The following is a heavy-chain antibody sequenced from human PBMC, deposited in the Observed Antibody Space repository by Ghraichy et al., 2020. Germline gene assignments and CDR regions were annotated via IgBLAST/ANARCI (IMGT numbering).Heavy chain of an antibody. CDR1: GFTFSSYW. CDR3: ARAPSSGWFLASVSPDY. Sequence: GGSLRLSCAASGFTFSSYWMHWVRQAPGKGLVWVSRINSDGSSTSYADSVKGRFTISRDNAKNTLYLQMNSLRAEDTAVYYCARAPSSGWFLASVSPDYWGQGTLVTVSS. V-gene: IGHV3-74*01. CDR2: INSDGSST. D-gene: IGHD6-19*01. J-gene: IGHJ4*02.